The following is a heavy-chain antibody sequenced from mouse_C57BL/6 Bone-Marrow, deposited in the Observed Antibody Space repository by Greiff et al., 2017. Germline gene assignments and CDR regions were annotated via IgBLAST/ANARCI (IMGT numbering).Heavy chain of an antibody. Sequence: QVQLKESGAELVKPGASVKLSCKASGYTFTEYTIHWVKQRSGQGLEWIGWFYPGSGSIKYNEKFKDKATLTAEKSASTVYMELSRLTSEDSAVYFCARHENSGSSGAWFAYWGQGTLVTVSA. V-gene: IGHV1-62-2*01. D-gene: IGHD1-1*01. CDR3: ARHENSGSSGAWFAY. J-gene: IGHJ3*01. CDR2: FYPGSGSI. CDR1: GYTFTEYT.